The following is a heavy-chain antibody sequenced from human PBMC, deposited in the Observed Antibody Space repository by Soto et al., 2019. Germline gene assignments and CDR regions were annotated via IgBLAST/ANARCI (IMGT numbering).Heavy chain of an antibody. J-gene: IGHJ6*02. CDR1: GYTFTGNY. CDR3: ARDPRPPSGWLGFWEYGMDV. D-gene: IGHD3-3*01. Sequence: ASVKVSCKASGYTFTGNYTHWVRQAPGQGLEWMGWVNPDNGGTTSAEKFQGRVTMTRDTSVTTAYMELYRLTSDDTAVYYCARDPRPPSGWLGFWEYGMDVWGQGTTVTVSS. CDR2: VNPDNGGT. V-gene: IGHV1-2*02.